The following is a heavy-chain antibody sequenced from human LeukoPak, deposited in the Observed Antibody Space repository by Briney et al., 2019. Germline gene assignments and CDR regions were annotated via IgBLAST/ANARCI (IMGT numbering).Heavy chain of an antibody. V-gene: IGHV4-4*07. CDR2: IYTSGST. CDR1: GGSISSYY. J-gene: IGHJ4*02. CDR3: ARQTGSGLFILP. D-gene: IGHD3/OR15-3a*01. Sequence: KSSETLSLTCTVSGGSISSYYWSWVRQPAGKGLEWIGRIYTSGSTNYNPSLKSQVSISIDTSKNRFSLKLTSVTAADTAVYYCARQTGSGLFILPGGQGTLVTVSS.